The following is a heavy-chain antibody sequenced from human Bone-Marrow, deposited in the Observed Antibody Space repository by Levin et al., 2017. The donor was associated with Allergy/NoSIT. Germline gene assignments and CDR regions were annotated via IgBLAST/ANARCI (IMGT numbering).Heavy chain of an antibody. CDR2: ISSSSSYT. D-gene: IGHD6-13*01. CDR1: GFTFSDYY. J-gene: IGHJ4*02. CDR3: ARARQLVLVGDY. Sequence: PGGSLRLSCAASGFTFSDYYMSWIRQAPGKGLEWVSYISSSSSYTNYADSVKGRFTISRDNAKNSLYLQMNSLRAEDTAVYYCARARQLVLVGDYWGQGTLVTVSS. V-gene: IGHV3-11*05.